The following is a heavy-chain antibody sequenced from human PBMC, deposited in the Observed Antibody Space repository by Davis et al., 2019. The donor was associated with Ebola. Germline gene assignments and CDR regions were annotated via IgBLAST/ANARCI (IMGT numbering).Heavy chain of an antibody. V-gene: IGHV4-4*02. D-gene: IGHD6-13*01. Sequence: MPGGSLRLSCAVSGGSISSSNWWSWVRQPPGKGLEWIGQIYQSGSTIYNPSLKSRVTISVDTSKNQFSLKLRSVTAADTAIYYCARASAAATTCFDPWGQGTLVTVSS. CDR1: GGSISSSNW. CDR3: ARASAAATTCFDP. CDR2: IYQSGST. J-gene: IGHJ5*02.